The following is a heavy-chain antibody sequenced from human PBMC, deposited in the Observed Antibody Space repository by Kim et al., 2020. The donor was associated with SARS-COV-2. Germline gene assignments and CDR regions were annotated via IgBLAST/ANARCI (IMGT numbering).Heavy chain of an antibody. CDR2: INGDGTST. J-gene: IGHJ4*02. V-gene: IGHV3-74*01. CDR3: AREYGGSSRGLDY. D-gene: IGHD2-15*01. Sequence: GGSLRLSCAASGFSFSNYWTHWVRQAPGKGLMWVSRINGDGTSTVYADSVKGRFTISSDNAKNTLSPQMNSLRAEDTAVYYCAREYGGSSRGLDYWGQG. CDR1: GFSFSNYW.